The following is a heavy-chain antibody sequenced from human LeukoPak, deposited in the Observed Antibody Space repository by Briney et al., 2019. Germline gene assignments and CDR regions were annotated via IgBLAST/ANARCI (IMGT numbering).Heavy chain of an antibody. CDR1: GFTFSSYW. Sequence: GGSLRLSCAASGFTFSSYWMSWVRQAPGKGLEWVANIKQDGSEKYYVDSVKGRFTISRDNAKNSLYLQMNSLRAEDTAVYYCARAPYYYDSSGPPYFDYWGQGTLVTVSS. CDR2: IKQDGSEK. CDR3: ARAPYYYDSSGPPYFDY. V-gene: IGHV3-7*01. D-gene: IGHD3-22*01. J-gene: IGHJ4*02.